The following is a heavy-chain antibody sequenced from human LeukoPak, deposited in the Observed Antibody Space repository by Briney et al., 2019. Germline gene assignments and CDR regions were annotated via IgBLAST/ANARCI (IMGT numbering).Heavy chain of an antibody. D-gene: IGHD4-17*01. V-gene: IGHV1-46*01. CDR2: INPSGGST. CDR3: ARDFLQYGDCVGPFDP. Sequence: GASVKVSCKAPRYTFTIYNTHWVRQAPGQGLEWMGIINPSGGSTSYAQKFQGRVTMTRDTSTSTVYMELSSLRSEDTAVYYCARDFLQYGDCVGPFDPWGQGTLVTVSS. CDR1: RYTFTIYN. J-gene: IGHJ5*02.